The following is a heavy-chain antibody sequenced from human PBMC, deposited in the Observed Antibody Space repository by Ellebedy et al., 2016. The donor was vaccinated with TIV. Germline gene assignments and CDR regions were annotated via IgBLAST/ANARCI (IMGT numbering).Heavy chain of an antibody. V-gene: IGHV1-2*02. CDR3: ARATGTYYDILTGYQIFDY. Sequence: ASVKVSXXASGYTFTGYYMHWVRQAPGQGLEWMGWINPNSGGTNYAQKFQGRVTMTRDTSISTAYMELSRLRSDDTAVYYCARATGTYYDILTGYQIFDYWGQGTLVTVSS. CDR2: INPNSGGT. CDR1: GYTFTGYY. D-gene: IGHD3-9*01. J-gene: IGHJ4*02.